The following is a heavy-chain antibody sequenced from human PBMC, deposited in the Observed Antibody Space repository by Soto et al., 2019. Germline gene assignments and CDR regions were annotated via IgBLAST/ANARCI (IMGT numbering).Heavy chain of an antibody. J-gene: IGHJ4*02. Sequence: QVQLVQSGAEVKKPGASVKVSCKASGYTFTSYYMHWVRQAPGQGLEWMGIINPSGGSTSYAQKFQGRVTMTRDTSTSTVYMELSSLRSEDTAVYYCARGQLGVGYSDVHFDYCGQGTLVTVSS. D-gene: IGHD5-18*01. CDR1: GYTFTSYY. CDR3: ARGQLGVGYSDVHFDY. CDR2: INPSGGST. V-gene: IGHV1-46*01.